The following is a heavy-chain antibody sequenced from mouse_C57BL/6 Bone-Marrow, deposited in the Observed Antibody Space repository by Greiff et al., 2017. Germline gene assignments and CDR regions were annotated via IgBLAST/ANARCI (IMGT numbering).Heavy chain of an antibody. D-gene: IGHD2-5*01. CDR1: GYTFTSYW. CDR2: IYPGSGST. CDR3: ARPSYSNYGYFDI. Sequence: QVQLQQPGPELVKPGASVKMSCKASGYTFTSYWITWVKQRPGQGLEWIGDIYPGSGSTNYNEKFKSKATLTVDTSSSTAYMQLSSLTTEDSAVYYCARPSYSNYGYFDIWGTGTTVTVSS. V-gene: IGHV1-55*01. J-gene: IGHJ1*03.